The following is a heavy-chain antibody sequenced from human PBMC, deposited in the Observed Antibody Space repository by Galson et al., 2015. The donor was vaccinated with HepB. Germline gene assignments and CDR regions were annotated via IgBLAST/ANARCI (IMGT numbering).Heavy chain of an antibody. J-gene: IGHJ4*02. D-gene: IGHD1-26*01. Sequence: SLRLSCAASGFTFGDYAMSWVRQAPGKGLEWVGFIRSKAYGGTTEYAASVKGRFTISRDDSKSIAYLQMNSLKTEDTAVYYCTRDRKGGGSYSREPDYWGQGTLVTVSS. CDR1: GFTFGDYA. CDR2: IRSKAYGGTT. CDR3: TRDRKGGGSYSREPDY. V-gene: IGHV3-49*04.